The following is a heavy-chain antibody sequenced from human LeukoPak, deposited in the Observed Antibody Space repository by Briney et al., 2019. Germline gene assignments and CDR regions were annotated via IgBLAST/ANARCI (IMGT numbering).Heavy chain of an antibody. CDR3: ATQRGPTNFDY. CDR2: ISYDGSNK. V-gene: IGHV3-30*03. Sequence: PGGSLRLSCAASGFTFSSYGMHWVRQAPGKGLEWVAVISYDGSNKYYADSVKGRFTISRDNSKNTLYLQMNSLRAEDTAVYYCATQRGPTNFDYWGQGTLVTVSS. J-gene: IGHJ4*02. CDR1: GFTFSSYG.